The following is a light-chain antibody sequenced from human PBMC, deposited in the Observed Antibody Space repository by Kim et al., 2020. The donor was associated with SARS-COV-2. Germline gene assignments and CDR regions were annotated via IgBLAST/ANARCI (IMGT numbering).Light chain of an antibody. CDR3: QHYSSSPPWT. CDR1: QSISSSY. J-gene: IGKJ1*01. CDR2: GAS. Sequence: SPGERATLSCRASQSISSSYLAWYQQRPGQAPRLLIYGASSRATGIPDRFSGSGSGADFTLTISRLEPEDFAVYYCQHYSSSPPWTFGQGTKLEI. V-gene: IGKV3-20*01.